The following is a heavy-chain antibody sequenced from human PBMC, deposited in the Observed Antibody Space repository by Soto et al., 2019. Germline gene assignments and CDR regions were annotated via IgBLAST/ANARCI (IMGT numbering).Heavy chain of an antibody. Sequence: GGALRLSCTASGFTFNTHWMHWVRQAPGKGLVWVSRIYFDGITTNYADSVKGRLTVSRDNAKNTVYLHVNTLRDEDTAVYYCARGGAMGVDYWGQGTLVTVSS. CDR1: GFTFNTHW. CDR2: IYFDGITT. V-gene: IGHV3-74*01. D-gene: IGHD1-26*01. CDR3: ARGGAMGVDY. J-gene: IGHJ4*02.